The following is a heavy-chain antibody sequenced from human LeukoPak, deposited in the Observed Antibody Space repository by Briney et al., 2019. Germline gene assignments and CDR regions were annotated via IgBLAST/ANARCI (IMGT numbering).Heavy chain of an antibody. CDR2: IKQDGSEK. CDR1: GFTFSSYW. Sequence: GGSLRLSCAASGFTFSSYWMSWVRQAPGKGLEWVANIKQDGSEKYYVDSVKGRFTISRDNAKNSLYLQMNSLRAEDTAVYYGARDAAAACSEAFAYWGQRTLVTVSS. V-gene: IGHV3-7*01. D-gene: IGHD6-13*01. CDR3: ARDAAAACSEAFAY. J-gene: IGHJ4*02.